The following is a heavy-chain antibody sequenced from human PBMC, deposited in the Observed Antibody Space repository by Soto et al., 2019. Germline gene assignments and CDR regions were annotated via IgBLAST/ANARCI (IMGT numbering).Heavy chain of an antibody. V-gene: IGHV1-69*13. J-gene: IGHJ4*02. CDR2: IIPIFGTA. CDR3: ARQFHYDSSGYYYAY. CDR1: GGTFSRNT. Sequence: SVKVSCKASGGTFSRNTISWARQAPGQGLEWMGGIIPIFGTANYAQKFQGRVTITADESTSTAYMELSRLRSEDTAVYYCARQFHYDSSGYYYAYWGQGTLVTVSS. D-gene: IGHD3-22*01.